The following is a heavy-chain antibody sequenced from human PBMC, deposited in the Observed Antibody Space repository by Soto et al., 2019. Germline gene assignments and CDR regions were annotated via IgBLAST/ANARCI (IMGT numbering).Heavy chain of an antibody. Sequence: EVQLVESGGGLVQPGGSLRLSCAASGFTFSSYSMNWVRQAPGKGLEWVSYISSSSTIYYADSVKGRFTISRDNAESSLYLQVNSLRDEDTAVYYCARETAYHDAFDIWGQGTMVTVSS. CDR3: ARETAYHDAFDI. J-gene: IGHJ3*02. V-gene: IGHV3-48*02. CDR1: GFTFSSYS. CDR2: ISSSSTI. D-gene: IGHD3-22*01.